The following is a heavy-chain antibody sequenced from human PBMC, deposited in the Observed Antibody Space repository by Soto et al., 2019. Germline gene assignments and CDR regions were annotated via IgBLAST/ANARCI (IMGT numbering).Heavy chain of an antibody. V-gene: IGHV3-48*02. D-gene: IGHD2-15*01. CDR3: ALAATGSYYYYGMDV. CDR2: ISSSSSTI. J-gene: IGHJ6*02. Sequence: EVQLVESGGGLVRPGGSLRLSCAASGFTFSSYSMNWVRQAPGKGLEWVSHISSSSSTIYYADSVKGRFTISRDNAKNSLYLQMNSLRDEDTAVYYCALAATGSYYYYGMDVWGQGTTVTVSS. CDR1: GFTFSSYS.